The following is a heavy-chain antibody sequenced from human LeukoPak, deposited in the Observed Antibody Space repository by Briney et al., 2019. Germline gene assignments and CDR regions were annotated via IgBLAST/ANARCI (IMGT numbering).Heavy chain of an antibody. V-gene: IGHV3-48*04. Sequence: GGSLRLSCAASAFTFSSYSMNWVRQAPGKGLEWVSYISSSSSTIYYADSVKDRFTISRDNAKNSLHLQMNSLRAEDTAVYYCARDLGYSTGWPFDYWGQGTLVTVSS. J-gene: IGHJ4*02. CDR3: ARDLGYSTGWPFDY. CDR1: AFTFSSYS. CDR2: ISSSSSTI. D-gene: IGHD6-19*01.